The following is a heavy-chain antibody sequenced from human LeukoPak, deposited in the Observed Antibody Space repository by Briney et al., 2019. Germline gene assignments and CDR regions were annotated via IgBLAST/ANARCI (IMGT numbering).Heavy chain of an antibody. CDR3: ARDPILTGYYWPYYFDH. Sequence: ASVKVSCKASVYTYTGYYIHWVRQAPGQGLEWMGWINPNSGDTNYAQKFQGRVTMTRDTSITTAYMELSSLRSDDTALYYCARDPILTGYYWPYYFDHWGQGTLVTVSS. CDR2: INPNSGDT. D-gene: IGHD3-9*01. J-gene: IGHJ4*02. V-gene: IGHV1-2*02. CDR1: VYTYTGYY.